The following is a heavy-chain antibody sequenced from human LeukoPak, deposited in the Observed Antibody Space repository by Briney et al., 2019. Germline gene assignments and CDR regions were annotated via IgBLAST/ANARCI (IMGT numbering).Heavy chain of an antibody. J-gene: IGHJ4*02. CDR2: INSDGSST. D-gene: IGHD1-26*01. CDR1: GFTSSSYA. V-gene: IGHV3-74*01. CDR3: VSVGATIYFDS. Sequence: PGGSLRLSCAASGFTSSSYAMSWVRQAPGKGLEWVSRINSDGSSTSYADSVKGRFTISRDNAKNTLYLQMNSLRAEDTAVYYCVSVGATIYFDSWGQGTLVTVSS.